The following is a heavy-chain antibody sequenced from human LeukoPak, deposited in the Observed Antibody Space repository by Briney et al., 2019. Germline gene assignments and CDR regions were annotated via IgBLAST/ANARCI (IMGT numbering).Heavy chain of an antibody. Sequence: TSETLSLTCTVSGGSISSSSYYWGWIRQPPGKGLEWIGSIYYSGSTYYNPSLKSRVTISVDTSKNQFSLKLSSVTAADTAVYYCARGRDWRGIVVVPAAIGRWFDPWGQGTLVTVSS. V-gene: IGHV4-39*01. CDR3: ARGRDWRGIVVVPAAIGRWFDP. CDR2: IYYSGST. J-gene: IGHJ5*02. D-gene: IGHD2-2*02. CDR1: GGSISSSSYY.